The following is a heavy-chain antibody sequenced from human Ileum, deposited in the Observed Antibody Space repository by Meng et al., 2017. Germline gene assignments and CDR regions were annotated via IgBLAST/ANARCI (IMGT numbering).Heavy chain of an antibody. Sequence: GGSLRLSCVASGFTFNTYWMTWVRQAPGKGLEWVANINEDETEKYYVDSVKGRFTISRDNSKNSLFMQMNSLRAEDTAVYYCARGPTKGNTVDYWGQGTLVTVSS. CDR2: INEDETEK. CDR3: ARGPTKGNTVDY. CDR1: GFTFNTYW. J-gene: IGHJ4*02. V-gene: IGHV3-7*01. D-gene: IGHD4-23*01.